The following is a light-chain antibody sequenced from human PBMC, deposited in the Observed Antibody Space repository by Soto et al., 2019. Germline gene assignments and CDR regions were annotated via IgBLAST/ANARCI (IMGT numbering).Light chain of an antibody. J-gene: IGLJ3*02. CDR1: SGSIASNY. V-gene: IGLV6-57*03. Sequence: NFMLTQPHSMSESPGKTVSISYTRSSGSIASNYVQWYQQRPGSAPTTVIYEDNQRPSGVPDRFSGSIDSSSNSASLTISGLQPEDEADYYCQSYDSSNHWVFGGGTQLTVL. CDR3: QSYDSSNHWV. CDR2: EDN.